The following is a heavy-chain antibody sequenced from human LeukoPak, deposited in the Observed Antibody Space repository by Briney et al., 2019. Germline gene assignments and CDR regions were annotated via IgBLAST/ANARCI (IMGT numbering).Heavy chain of an antibody. J-gene: IGHJ4*02. Sequence: GGSLRLSCAASGFTFSSYYIHWVRQAPGKGLVWVSRIDSDGDITTYADSVKGRFTISRDNAKNTLYLQMNSLRAEDTAVYYCARISYDSSGYYDYWGQGTLVTVSS. D-gene: IGHD3-22*01. CDR1: GFTFSSYY. V-gene: IGHV3-74*01. CDR3: ARISYDSSGYYDY. CDR2: IDSDGDIT.